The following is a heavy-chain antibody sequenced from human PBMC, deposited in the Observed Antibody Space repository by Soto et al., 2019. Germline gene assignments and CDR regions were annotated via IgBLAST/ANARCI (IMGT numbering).Heavy chain of an antibody. D-gene: IGHD3-9*01. J-gene: IGHJ6*02. CDR2: INHNSGDT. CDR1: GYIFTGYH. V-gene: IGHV1-2*02. CDR3: ARDARGTRGFDEMDI. Sequence: GASVKVSCKASGYIFTGYHIHWVRQAPGRGLEWMGWINHNSGDTEYAQNFQGRVTMTRDTSFNLVYMEMSGLMSDDTAVYYCARDARGTRGFDEMDIWGQGTTVTVSS.